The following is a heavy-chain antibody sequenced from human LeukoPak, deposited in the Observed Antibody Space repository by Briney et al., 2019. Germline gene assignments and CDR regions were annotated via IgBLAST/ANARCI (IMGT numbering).Heavy chain of an antibody. J-gene: IGHJ2*01. V-gene: IGHV3-66*01. CDR1: GFTVSNSY. Sequence: GGSLRLSCAASGFTVSNSYMSWVRQAPGKGLEWVSVIYSGGNTYYADSVKGRFTISRDNSKNTLYLQMDSLRAEDTAVYYCAREVVAKLHFDLWGRGTLVTVSS. CDR3: AREVVAKLHFDL. D-gene: IGHD3-22*01. CDR2: IYSGGNT.